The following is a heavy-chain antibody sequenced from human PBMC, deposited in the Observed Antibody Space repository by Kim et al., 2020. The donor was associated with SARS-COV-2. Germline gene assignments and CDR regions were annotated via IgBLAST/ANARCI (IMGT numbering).Heavy chain of an antibody. CDR2: INHSGST. J-gene: IGHJ6*02. V-gene: IGHV4-34*01. CDR3: ARRPAKSIAAAGNGYVCCYYGMDV. Sequence: SETLSLTCAVYGGSFSGYYWSWIRQPPGKGLEWIGEINHSGSTNYNPSLKSRVTISVDTSKNQFSLKLSSVTAADTAVYYCARRPAKSIAAAGNGYVCCYYGMDVWGQGTTVTVSS. CDR1: GGSFSGYY. D-gene: IGHD6-13*01.